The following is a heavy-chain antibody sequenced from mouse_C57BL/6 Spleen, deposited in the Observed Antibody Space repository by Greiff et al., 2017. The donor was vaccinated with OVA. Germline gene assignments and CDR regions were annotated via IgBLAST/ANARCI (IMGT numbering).Heavy chain of an antibody. CDR1: GYTFTTYP. V-gene: IGHV1-47*01. Sequence: LVESGAELVKPGASVKMSCKASGYTFTTYPIEWMKQNHGKSLEWIGNFHPYNDDTKYNEKFKGKATLTVEKSSSTVYLELSRLTSDDSAVYYCARRYYDYDDGFAYWGQGTLVTVSA. D-gene: IGHD2-4*01. CDR3: ARRYYDYDDGFAY. CDR2: FHPYNDDT. J-gene: IGHJ3*01.